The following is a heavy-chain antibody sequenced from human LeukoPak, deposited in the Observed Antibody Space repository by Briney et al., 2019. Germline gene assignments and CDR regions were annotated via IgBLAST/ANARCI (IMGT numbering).Heavy chain of an antibody. V-gene: IGHV1-46*01. D-gene: IGHD6-19*01. CDR2: INPTGGST. Sequence: EASVKVFCKASGYTFTSYYMHWVRQAPGQGLEWMGLINPTGGSTGYAQKFQGRVTMTRDMSTSTDYMELSSLRSDDTAVYYCAREGGLAVAGRFDYWGQGTLVTVSS. CDR1: GYTFTSYY. J-gene: IGHJ4*02. CDR3: AREGGLAVAGRFDY.